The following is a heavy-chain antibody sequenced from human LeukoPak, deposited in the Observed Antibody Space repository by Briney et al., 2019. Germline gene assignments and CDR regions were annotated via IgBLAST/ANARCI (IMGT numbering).Heavy chain of an antibody. J-gene: IGHJ4*02. Sequence: SQTLSLTCTVSGGSISSGGYYWSWIRQHPGKGLEWIGYIYYSGSTYYNPSLKSRVTMSVVTSKNQFSLKLSSVTAADTAVYYCARAWELLRRIDYWGQGTLVTVSS. D-gene: IGHD1-26*01. V-gene: IGHV4-31*03. CDR2: IYYSGST. CDR3: ARAWELLRRIDY. CDR1: GGSISSGGYY.